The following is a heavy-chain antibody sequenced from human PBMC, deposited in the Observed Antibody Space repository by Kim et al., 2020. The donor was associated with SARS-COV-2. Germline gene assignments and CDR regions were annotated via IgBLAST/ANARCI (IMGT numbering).Heavy chain of an antibody. CDR1: GYSFTSYW. D-gene: IGHD3-9*01. CDR3: ARHYYDILTGYYGVPFNHNWFDP. Sequence: GESLKISCKGSGYSFTSYWISWVRQMPGKGLEWMGRIDPSDSYTNYSPSFQGHVTISADKSISTAYLQWSSLKASDTAMYYCARHYYDILTGYYGVPFNHNWFDPWGQGTLVTVSS. CDR2: IDPSDSYT. J-gene: IGHJ5*02. V-gene: IGHV5-10-1*01.